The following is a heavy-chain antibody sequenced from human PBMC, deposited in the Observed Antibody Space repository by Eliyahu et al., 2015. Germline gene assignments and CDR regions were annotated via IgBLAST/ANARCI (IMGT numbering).Heavy chain of an antibody. CDR1: GXSIXXSXYX. CDR2: IYYSGST. CDR3: ARGRPYYYGSGPSLWFDP. Sequence: QLQLQESGPGLVKPSETLSLTCTVSGXSIXXSXYXWGWIRQPPGKGLEWIGSIYYSGSTYYNPSLKSRVTISVDTSKNQFSLKLSSVTAADTAVYYCARGRPYYYGSGPSLWFDPWGQGTLVTVSS. D-gene: IGHD3-10*01. V-gene: IGHV4-39*01. J-gene: IGHJ5*02.